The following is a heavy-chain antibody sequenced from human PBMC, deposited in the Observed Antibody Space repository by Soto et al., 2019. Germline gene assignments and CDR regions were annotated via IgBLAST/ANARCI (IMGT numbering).Heavy chain of an antibody. CDR2: IKSKTDGGTT. J-gene: IGHJ4*02. V-gene: IGHV3-15*01. Sequence: PGGSLRLSCAACGFTLSNAWINLVRQAPGKGVEWVGRIKSKTDGGTTDYAAPVKGRLTISRDDSRNSVYLQMNSLKTEDKALYYCVSGQYCDYWRQGTLVTVSS. CDR3: VSGQYCDY. CDR1: GFTLSNAW.